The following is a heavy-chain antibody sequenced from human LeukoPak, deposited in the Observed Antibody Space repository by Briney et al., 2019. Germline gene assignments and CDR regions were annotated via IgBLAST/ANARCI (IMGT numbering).Heavy chain of an antibody. Sequence: SETLSLTCTVSGGSISSYYWSWIRQPPGKGLEWIGYIYYSGSTNYNPSLKSRVTISVDTSKNQFSLKLSSMTAADTAVYYCARDREDYYDSSGYHNWFDPWGQGTLVTVSS. CDR3: ARDREDYYDSSGYHNWFDP. V-gene: IGHV4-59*01. J-gene: IGHJ5*02. CDR2: IYYSGST. D-gene: IGHD3-22*01. CDR1: GGSISSYY.